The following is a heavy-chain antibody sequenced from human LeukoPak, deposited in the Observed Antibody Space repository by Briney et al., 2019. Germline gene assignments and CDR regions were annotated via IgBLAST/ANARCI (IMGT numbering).Heavy chain of an antibody. CDR3: AKGSRASRPYYFDF. V-gene: IGHV3-23*01. J-gene: IGHJ4*02. CDR1: GFTFSGYW. D-gene: IGHD1-26*01. Sequence: GRSLRLSCAASGFTFSGYWMHWVRQVPGKGLEWISAITHNGDDSYHADSVKGRFTISRDNSKNTLNLQMNSLRVEDSAVYYCAKGSRASRPYYFDFWGQGTLVTVSS. CDR2: ITHNGDDS.